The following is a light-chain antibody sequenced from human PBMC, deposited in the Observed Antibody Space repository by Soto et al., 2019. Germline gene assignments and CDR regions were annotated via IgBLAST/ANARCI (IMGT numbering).Light chain of an antibody. CDR1: QSISIW. CDR3: QQLRMYPST. J-gene: IGKJ4*01. V-gene: IGKV1-5*03. Sequence: DIQMTQSPSSLSASVGDRVTITCRASQSISIWLAWYQQKPGKAPKLLIYAASSLESGVPSRFSGSGSGTDFALTITSLQAEDFATYYCQQLRMYPSTFGGGTKVDIK. CDR2: AAS.